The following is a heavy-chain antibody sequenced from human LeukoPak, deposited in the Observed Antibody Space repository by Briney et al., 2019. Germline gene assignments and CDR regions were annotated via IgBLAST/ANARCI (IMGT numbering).Heavy chain of an antibody. Sequence: GGSLRLSCAGSGFTFSTYAINWVRQAPGKGLEWVSYISSASGSIYYADSVKGRFTISRDNAKNSLFLQMNSLRAEDTAVYYCARLPAYCSSTSCYYDYWGQGTLVTVSS. D-gene: IGHD2-2*01. J-gene: IGHJ4*02. V-gene: IGHV3-48*04. CDR1: GFTFSTYA. CDR2: ISSASGSI. CDR3: ARLPAYCSSTSCYYDY.